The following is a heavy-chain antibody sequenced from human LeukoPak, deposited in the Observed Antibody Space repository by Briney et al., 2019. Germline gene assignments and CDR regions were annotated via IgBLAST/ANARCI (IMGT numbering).Heavy chain of an antibody. D-gene: IGHD3-22*01. CDR3: ARVGYYYDSSGYYYYFDY. V-gene: IGHV3-21*01. CDR2: ISSSSSYI. CDR1: GFTFSSYS. J-gene: IGHJ4*02. Sequence: PGGSLRLSCAASGFTFSSYSMNWVRQAPGKGLEWVSSISSSSSYIYYADSVKGRFTISRDNAENSLYLQMNSLRAEDTAVYYCARVGYYYDSSGYYYYFDYWGQGTLVTVSS.